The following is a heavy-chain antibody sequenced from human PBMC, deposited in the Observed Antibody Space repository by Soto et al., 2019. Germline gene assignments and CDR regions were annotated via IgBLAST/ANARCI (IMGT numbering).Heavy chain of an antibody. CDR2: INSDGSST. D-gene: IGHD6-13*01. V-gene: IGHV3-74*01. J-gene: IGHJ4*02. CDR3: ARDIEAAGLFFDY. CDR1: GFTISSYW. Sequence: GGSLRLSCAASGFTISSYWMHWVRQAPGKGLVWVSRINSDGSSTSYADSVKGRFTISRDNAKNTLYLQMNSLRAEDTAVYYCARDIEAAGLFFDYWGQGTLVTVSS.